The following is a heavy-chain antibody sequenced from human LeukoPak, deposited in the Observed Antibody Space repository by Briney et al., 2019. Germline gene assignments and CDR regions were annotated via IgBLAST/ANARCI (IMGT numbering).Heavy chain of an antibody. V-gene: IGHV3-48*03. J-gene: IGHJ6*02. Sequence: PGGSLRLSCAASGSTFSNHEMNWVRQAPGKGLEWVSYISSSGGTIYYADSVKGRFTISRDNAKNSLYLQMDSLRAEDTAVYYCARDRGVTLFYYGMDVWGQGTTVTVSS. D-gene: IGHD2-21*02. CDR3: ARDRGVTLFYYGMDV. CDR1: GSTFSNHE. CDR2: ISSSGGTI.